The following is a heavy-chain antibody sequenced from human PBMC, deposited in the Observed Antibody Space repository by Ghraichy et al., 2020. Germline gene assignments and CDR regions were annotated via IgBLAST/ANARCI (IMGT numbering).Heavy chain of an antibody. V-gene: IGHV1-2*02. CDR1: GYTFTGYY. Sequence: ASVKVSCKASGYTFTGYYMHWVRQAPGQGLEWMGWINPNSGGTNYAQKFQGRVTMTRDTSISTAYMELSRLRSDDTAVYYCARDSKRGYCSGGSCYGSNYYYGMDVWGQGTTVTVSS. CDR3: ARDSKRGYCSGGSCYGSNYYYGMDV. J-gene: IGHJ6*02. CDR2: INPNSGGT. D-gene: IGHD2-15*01.